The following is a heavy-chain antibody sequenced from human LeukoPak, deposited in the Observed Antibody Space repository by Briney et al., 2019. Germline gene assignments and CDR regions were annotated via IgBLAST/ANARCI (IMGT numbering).Heavy chain of an antibody. CDR3: ARNVGFYSHDT. J-gene: IGHJ5*02. Sequence: SDTLSLTCTVSGDSLDSHFWSWVRQPPGKGLEWIGYIHGSGSTHYDDSLRSRVTISEDTSKNQFSLKLTSVTAADTAMYYRARNVGFYSHDTWGQGILVTVSS. V-gene: IGHV4-59*08. CDR1: GDSLDSHF. D-gene: IGHD2-15*01. CDR2: IHGSGST.